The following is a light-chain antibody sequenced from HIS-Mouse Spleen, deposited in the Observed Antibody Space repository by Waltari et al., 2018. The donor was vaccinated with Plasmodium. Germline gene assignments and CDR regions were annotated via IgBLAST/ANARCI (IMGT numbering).Light chain of an antibody. CDR2: EDN. CDR3: YSTDSSGNHRV. J-gene: IGLJ3*02. V-gene: IGLV3-10*01. CDR1: ALPKKF. Sequence: SYELTQPPSVSVSPGQTARITCSVAALPKKFSYWYQQKSDQAPVLVIYEDNKRPSGIPERFSGSSSGTMATLTISGAQVEDEADYYCYSTDSSGNHRVFGGGTKLTVL.